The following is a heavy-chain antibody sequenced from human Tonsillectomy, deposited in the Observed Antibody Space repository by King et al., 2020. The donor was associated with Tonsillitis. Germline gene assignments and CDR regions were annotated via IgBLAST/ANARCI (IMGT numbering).Heavy chain of an antibody. Sequence: HVQLQQWGAGLLKPSETLSLTCAVYGGSFSDYYWNWIRQPPGKGLEWIGEITHDGSTHSNPPLKGLVTLSKETYKNQFSLKLSSVTAADAALYYCARGCSSSNCYDAFDMWGQGTMVTISS. CDR1: GGSFSDYY. J-gene: IGHJ3*02. CDR2: ITHDGST. D-gene: IGHD2-2*01. V-gene: IGHV4-34*01. CDR3: ARGCSSSNCYDAFDM.